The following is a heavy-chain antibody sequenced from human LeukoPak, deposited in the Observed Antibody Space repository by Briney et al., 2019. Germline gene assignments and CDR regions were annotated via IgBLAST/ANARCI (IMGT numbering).Heavy chain of an antibody. CDR2: IIPIFGTA. CDR1: GGTFSSYA. J-gene: IGHJ4*02. CDR3: ARDSMMITFGGVIVNTHYFDY. D-gene: IGHD3-16*02. V-gene: IGHV1-69*06. Sequence: GSSVKVSCKASGGTFSSYAISWVRQAPGQGLEWMGGIIPIFGTANYAQKFQGRVTITADKSTSTAYMELRSLRSEDTAVYYCARDSMMITFGGVIVNTHYFDYWGQGTLVTVSS.